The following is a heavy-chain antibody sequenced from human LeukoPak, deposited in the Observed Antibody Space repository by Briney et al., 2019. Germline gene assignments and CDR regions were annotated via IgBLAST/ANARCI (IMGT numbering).Heavy chain of an antibody. V-gene: IGHV3-21*01. Sequence: GGSLRLSCAASGFTFSSYSMNWVRQAPGKGLEWVSSISSSSSYIYYADSVKGRFTISRDNAKNSLYLQMNSLRAEDTAVYYGAREGGDRELDFDYWGQGTLVTVSS. CDR3: AREGGDRELDFDY. CDR1: GFTFSSYS. J-gene: IGHJ4*02. CDR2: ISSSSSYI. D-gene: IGHD1-26*01.